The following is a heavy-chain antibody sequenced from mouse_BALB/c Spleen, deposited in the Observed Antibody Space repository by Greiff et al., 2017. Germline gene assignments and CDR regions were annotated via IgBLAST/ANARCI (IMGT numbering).Heavy chain of an antibody. CDR2: ISSGGSYT. V-gene: IGHV5-6*01. CDR3: ARHRGMITAAMDY. J-gene: IGHJ4*01. Sequence: EVHLVESGGDLVKPGGSLKLSCAASGFTFSSYGMSWVRQTPDKRLEWVATISSGGSYTYYPDSVKGRFTISRDNAKNTLYLQMSSLKSEDTAMYYCARHRGMITAAMDYWGQGTSVTVSS. D-gene: IGHD2-4*01. CDR1: GFTFSSYG.